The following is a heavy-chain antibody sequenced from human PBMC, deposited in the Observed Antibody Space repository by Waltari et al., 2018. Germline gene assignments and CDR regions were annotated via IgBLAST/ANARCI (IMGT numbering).Heavy chain of an antibody. CDR2: IKTDGSAQ. CDR1: EFSFSTSW. D-gene: IGHD6-19*01. Sequence: VQLVESGGGLVQPGGSLRLSCVASEFSFSTSWMSWVRQAPGKGLEWVAIIKTDGSAQDYVDSVKGRFSISRDNAKRSLYLQMNSLRVEDTAVYYCARDPGWGALDYWGQGTLVTVSS. CDR3: ARDPGWGALDY. J-gene: IGHJ4*02. V-gene: IGHV3-7*01.